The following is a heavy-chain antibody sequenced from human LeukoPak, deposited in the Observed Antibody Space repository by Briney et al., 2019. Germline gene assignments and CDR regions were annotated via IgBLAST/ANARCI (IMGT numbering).Heavy chain of an antibody. D-gene: IGHD2-21*01. CDR3: ASFGISWRSSY. J-gene: IGHJ4*02. CDR1: GFSFSGHW. Sequence: GGSLRLSCAASGFSFSGHWVHWVRQAPGKGLVWVSRISDDGSYTSNVDSVKGRFTISRDNVNNMLYLHMNSLRAEDTAVYYCASFGISWRSSYWGQGTLVTVSS. V-gene: IGHV3-74*01. CDR2: ISDDGSYT.